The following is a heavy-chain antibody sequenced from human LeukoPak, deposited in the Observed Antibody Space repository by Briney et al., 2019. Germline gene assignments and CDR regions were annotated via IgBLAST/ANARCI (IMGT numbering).Heavy chain of an antibody. Sequence: SETLSLTCTVPGDSISSYYWSWIRQLPGKGLEWIGYMHNGVHTNYNPSLKSRVTISGDTSKNQLSLKLTSVTAADTAVYYCAATIKRDYGDTNLDYWGQGTLVTVPS. D-gene: IGHD4/OR15-4a*01. CDR3: AATIKRDYGDTNLDY. CDR2: MHNGVHT. V-gene: IGHV4-59*12. CDR1: GDSISSYY. J-gene: IGHJ4*02.